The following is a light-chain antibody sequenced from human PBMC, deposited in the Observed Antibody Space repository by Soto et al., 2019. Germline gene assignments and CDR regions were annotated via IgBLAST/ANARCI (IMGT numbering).Light chain of an antibody. CDR1: QSVSSY. V-gene: IGKV3-11*01. CDR3: QKHNQWPIN. CDR2: YIS. J-gene: IGKJ5*01. Sequence: EIVLTQSPATLSFSPGERATLSCRASQSVSSYLAWYQQKPGQAPRLLIYYISTRATGIPARFSGSGSGTEFTLTINSLQSEDSAVYYCQKHNQWPINFGQGTRLEIK.